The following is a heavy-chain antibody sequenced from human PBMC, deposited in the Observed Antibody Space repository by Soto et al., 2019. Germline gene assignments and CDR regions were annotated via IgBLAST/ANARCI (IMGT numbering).Heavy chain of an antibody. CDR3: ARDGGSSWSYYYYYYMDV. CDR1: GFTFSSYW. J-gene: IGHJ6*03. CDR2: IKQDGSEK. V-gene: IGHV3-7*01. Sequence: GGSLRLSCAASGFTFSSYWMSWVRQAPGKGLEWVANIKQDGSEKYYVDSVKGRFTISRDNAKNSLYLQMNSLRAEDTAVYYCARDGGSSWSYYYYYYMDVWGKGTTVTVSS. D-gene: IGHD6-13*01.